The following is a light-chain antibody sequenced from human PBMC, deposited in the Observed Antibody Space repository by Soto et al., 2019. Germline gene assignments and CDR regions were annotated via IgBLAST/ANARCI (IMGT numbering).Light chain of an antibody. CDR1: SSNIGAGYD. Sequence: QSALTQPPSVSGAPGQRVTTSCTGSSSNIGAGYDVHWYQQLPGTAPKLLIYGNSNRPSGVPDRLSGSKSGTSASLAITGLQAEDEADYYCQSYDSSLSGYVFGTGTKVTVL. J-gene: IGLJ1*01. CDR3: QSYDSSLSGYV. CDR2: GNS. V-gene: IGLV1-40*01.